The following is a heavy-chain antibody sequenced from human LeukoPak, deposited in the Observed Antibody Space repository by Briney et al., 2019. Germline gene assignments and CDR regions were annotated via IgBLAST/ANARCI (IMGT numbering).Heavy chain of an antibody. CDR1: GYSFTGYF. D-gene: IGHD6-13*01. V-gene: IGHV1-2*02. CDR3: AGEGAASGLYYFDY. J-gene: IGHJ4*02. CDR2: INTHSGDT. Sequence: GASVKVSCKASGYSFTGYFMNWVRQAPGQGLEWMGWINTHSGDTDYAQKFQGRVTMSRDTSISTAYMELSSLRSDDTAVYYCAGEGAASGLYYFDYWGQGTLVIVSS.